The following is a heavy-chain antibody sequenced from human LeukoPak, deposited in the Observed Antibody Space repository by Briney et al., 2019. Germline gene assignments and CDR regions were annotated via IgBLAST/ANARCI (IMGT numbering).Heavy chain of an antibody. CDR2: ISSSGSTI. V-gene: IGHV3-48*03. D-gene: IGHD2-15*01. CDR3: ARDSSGGSWIDAFDI. J-gene: IGHJ3*02. Sequence: GGSLRLSCAASGFTFSSYEMNWVRQAPGKGLGRGSYISSSGSTIYYADSVKGRFTISRDNAKNSLYLQMNSLRAEDTAVYYCARDSSGGSWIDAFDIWGQGTMVTVSS. CDR1: GFTFSSYE.